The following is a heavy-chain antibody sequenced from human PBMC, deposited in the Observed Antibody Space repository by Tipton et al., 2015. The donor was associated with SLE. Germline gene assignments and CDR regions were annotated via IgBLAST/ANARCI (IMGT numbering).Heavy chain of an antibody. CDR1: GFTFSSYG. Sequence: RSLRLSCAASGFTFSSYGMHWVRQAPGKGLEWVAVIWFDGSNKYYADSVKGRFTISRDNSKNTLYLQMNSLRAEDTAVYYCAKDQAVAVDGMDVWGQGTTVTVSS. D-gene: IGHD6-19*01. CDR2: IWFDGSNK. CDR3: AKDQAVAVDGMDV. V-gene: IGHV3-33*06. J-gene: IGHJ6*02.